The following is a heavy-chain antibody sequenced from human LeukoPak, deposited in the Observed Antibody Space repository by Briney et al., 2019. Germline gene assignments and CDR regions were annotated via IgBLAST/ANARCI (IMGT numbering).Heavy chain of an antibody. V-gene: IGHV4-39*01. CDR3: ARGGQWLVPTDAFDI. CDR2: IYYSGST. Sequence: SETLSLTCTVSGGSISSSSYYWGWIRQPPGKGLEWIGSIYYSGSTYYNPSLKSRVTISVDTSKNQFSLKLSSVTAADTAVYYCARGGQWLVPTDAFDIWGQGTMVTVSS. D-gene: IGHD6-19*01. J-gene: IGHJ3*02. CDR1: GGSISSSSYY.